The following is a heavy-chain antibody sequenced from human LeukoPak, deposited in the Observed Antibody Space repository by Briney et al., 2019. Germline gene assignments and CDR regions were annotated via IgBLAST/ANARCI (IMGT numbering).Heavy chain of an antibody. V-gene: IGHV3-23*01. J-gene: IGHJ4*02. Sequence: PGGSLRLSCAASDLSFITYAMSWVRQAPGKGLEWVSTISGGGDATYYADSVKGRFTISRDNSKNTLYLQMNSLRVEDTAVYYCARDSSMLRGPLVIYYFDFWGQGTLVTVSS. D-gene: IGHD3-10*01. CDR3: ARDSSMLRGPLVIYYFDF. CDR1: DLSFITYA. CDR2: ISGGGDAT.